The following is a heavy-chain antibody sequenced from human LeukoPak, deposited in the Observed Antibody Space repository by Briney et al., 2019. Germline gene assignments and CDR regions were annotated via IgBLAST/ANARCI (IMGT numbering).Heavy chain of an antibody. D-gene: IGHD3-16*02. Sequence: ASVKVSCKASGYTFTSYGISWVRQAPGQGLEWMGWINPNSGGTNYAQKFQGRVTMTRDTSISTAYMELSRLRSDDTAVYYCEVRWLYQTTLFDYWGQGTLVTVSS. CDR3: EVRWLYQTTLFDY. CDR2: INPNSGGT. CDR1: GYTFTSYG. J-gene: IGHJ4*02. V-gene: IGHV1-2*02.